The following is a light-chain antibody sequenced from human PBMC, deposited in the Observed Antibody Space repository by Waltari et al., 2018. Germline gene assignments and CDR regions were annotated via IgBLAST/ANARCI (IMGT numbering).Light chain of an antibody. CDR1: SSDIGGYIY. J-gene: IGLJ2*01. CDR2: EVS. CDR3: SSYAGSNTFVL. V-gene: IGLV2-11*01. Sequence: QAALTQPRSVSGSPGQSVNISCTGTSSDIGGYIYISWYQQYPGTAPKLMIYEVSKRPSGVSDRFSGSKSGNTASLTISGLQAEDEADYYCSSYAGSNTFVLFGGGTRLTVL.